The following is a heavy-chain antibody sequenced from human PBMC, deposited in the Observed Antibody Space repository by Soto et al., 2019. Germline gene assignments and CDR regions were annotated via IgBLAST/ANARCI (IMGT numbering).Heavy chain of an antibody. CDR2: INAGNGNT. Sequence: ASVKVSCKASGYTFTSYAMHWVRQAPGQRLEWMGWINAGNGNTKYSQKFQGRVTITRDTSASTAYMELSSLRSEDTAVYYCARVTCGGGTCYYGYWGQGTLVTVSS. CDR1: GYTFTSYA. V-gene: IGHV1-3*01. CDR3: ARVTCGGGTCYYGY. J-gene: IGHJ4*02. D-gene: IGHD2-15*01.